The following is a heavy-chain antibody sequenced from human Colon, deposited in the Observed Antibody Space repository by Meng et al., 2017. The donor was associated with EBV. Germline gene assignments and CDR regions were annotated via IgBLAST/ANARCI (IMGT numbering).Heavy chain of an antibody. J-gene: IGHJ5*02. Sequence: LKAAGHGVGKASAALPGTCTVSGWSMRGTSYYGVGIGTPPGKGLEWIGRIYYSGSNSYNPSLKSRVTISVDTSKTQFSLKLNSVTAADTAVYYCARRGSGWHPRGGFDPWGQGTLVTVSS. CDR1: GWSMRGTSYY. CDR3: ARRGSGWHPRGGFDP. CDR2: IYYSGSN. D-gene: IGHD6-19*01. V-gene: IGHV4-39*01.